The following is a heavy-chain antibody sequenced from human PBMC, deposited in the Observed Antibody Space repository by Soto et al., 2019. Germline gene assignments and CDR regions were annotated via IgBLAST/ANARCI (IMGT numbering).Heavy chain of an antibody. Sequence: SETLSLTCTVSGGSISSYYWSWIRQPPGKGLEWIGYIYYSGSTNYNPSLKSRVTISVDTSKNQFSLKLSSVTAADTATYYCARTTLTYYYDSSGYHFDYWGQGTLVTVSS. D-gene: IGHD3-22*01. V-gene: IGHV4-59*01. CDR1: GGSISSYY. CDR2: IYYSGST. J-gene: IGHJ4*02. CDR3: ARTTLTYYYDSSGYHFDY.